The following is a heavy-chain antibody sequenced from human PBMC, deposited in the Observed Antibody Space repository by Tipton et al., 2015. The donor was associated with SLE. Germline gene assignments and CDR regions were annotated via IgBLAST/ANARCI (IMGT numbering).Heavy chain of an antibody. CDR2: IYYSGST. V-gene: IGHV4-59*08. CDR3: ARGGDFWSGPTSYYYYYYYMDV. CDR1: GGSISSYY. Sequence: TLSLTCTVSGGSISSYYWSWIRQPPGKGLEWIGYIYYSGSTNYNPSLKSRVTISVDTSKNQFSLKLRSVTAADTAVYYCARGGDFWSGPTSYYYYYYYMDVWGKGTTVTVSS. D-gene: IGHD3-3*01. J-gene: IGHJ6*03.